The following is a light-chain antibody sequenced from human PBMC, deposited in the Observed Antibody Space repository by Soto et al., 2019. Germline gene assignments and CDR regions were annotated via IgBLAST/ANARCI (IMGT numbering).Light chain of an antibody. J-gene: IGKJ1*01. V-gene: IGKV3-15*01. CDR3: HPPNNSFQ. Sequence: IMMTQSPATLSVSPGERATLSCRSSHSFNIKLAWYQQKPGRAPRLLIYGASTRDTGIPARLSGSGSETEFNLTISSLQSDDFAGYYCHPPNNSFQFGQCAXVEIK. CDR2: GAS. CDR1: HSFNIK.